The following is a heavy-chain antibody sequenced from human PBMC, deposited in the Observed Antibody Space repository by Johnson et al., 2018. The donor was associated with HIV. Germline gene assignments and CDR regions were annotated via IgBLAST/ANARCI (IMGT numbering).Heavy chain of an antibody. D-gene: IGHD1-26*01. J-gene: IGHJ3*01. CDR3: VTADRGSA. CDR2: INWNSASI. CDR1: GFSFDDYA. V-gene: IGHV3-9*01. Sequence: EVQLVESGGGLVQPGRSLRLSCAASGFSFDDYAMHWVRQTPGKGLEWVSGINWNSASIAYVDSVKGRFTISRDNAKNSLYLQMNSLRDEDTAVYYCVTADRGSAWGQGTMVTVSS.